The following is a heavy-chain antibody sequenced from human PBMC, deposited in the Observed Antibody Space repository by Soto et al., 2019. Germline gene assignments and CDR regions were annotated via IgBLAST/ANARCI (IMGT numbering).Heavy chain of an antibody. CDR2: ISGNGGRT. Sequence: GGSLRLSCAASGFTFTNYAMSWVRQAPWKGLEWVSDISGNGGRTNYAESVKGRFTISRDNSQNTLYLQMNSLRAEDTAVYYCAKGAVATLYYFDYWGQGTLVTVSS. D-gene: IGHD5-12*01. J-gene: IGHJ4*02. CDR3: AKGAVATLYYFDY. CDR1: GFTFTNYA. V-gene: IGHV3-23*01.